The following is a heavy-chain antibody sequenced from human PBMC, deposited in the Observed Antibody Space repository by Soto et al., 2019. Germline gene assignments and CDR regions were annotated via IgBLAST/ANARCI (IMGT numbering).Heavy chain of an antibody. CDR2: IGPIVDTA. D-gene: IGHD5-12*01. J-gene: IGHJ4*02. V-gene: IGHV1-69*12. CDR3: VRVVAIPGYTDY. CDR1: GGTFSSYA. Sequence: QVQLVQSGAEVRQPASSVKVSCKTSGGTFSSYAISWVRQAPGQGLEWMGGIGPIVDTATYAQKFQGRVTITADESTSTAYMELSRLRSDDTAVYYCVRVVAIPGYTDYWGQGTLVTVSS.